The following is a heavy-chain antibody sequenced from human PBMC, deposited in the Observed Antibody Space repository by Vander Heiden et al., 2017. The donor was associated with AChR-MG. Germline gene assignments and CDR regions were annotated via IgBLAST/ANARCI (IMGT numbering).Heavy chain of an antibody. Sequence: QVQLVESGGGVVQPGRSLRLSCAASGFPFSSYAMPGVRQAPGKGLEWVAVISYDGSNKYYADSVKGRFTISRDNSKNTLYLQMNSLRAEDTAVYYCARGPGPYCSSTSCLFNWFDPWGQGTLVTVSS. CDR3: ARGPGPYCSSTSCLFNWFDP. J-gene: IGHJ5*02. D-gene: IGHD2-2*01. V-gene: IGHV3-30-3*01. CDR1: GFPFSSYA. CDR2: ISYDGSNK.